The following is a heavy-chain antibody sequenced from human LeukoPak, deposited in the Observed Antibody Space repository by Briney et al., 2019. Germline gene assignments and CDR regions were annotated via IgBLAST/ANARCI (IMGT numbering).Heavy chain of an antibody. V-gene: IGHV1-18*04. D-gene: IGHD3-10*01. CDR3: ARVPMVRGVIIPDWFDP. CDR2: ISAYNGNT. J-gene: IGHJ5*02. CDR1: GYTFTSYG. Sequence: ASVKVSCKASGYTFTSYGISWVRQAPGQGLEWMGWISAYNGNTNYAQKLQGRVTMTTDTSTSTAYMELRSLRSDGTAVYYCARVPMVRGVIIPDWFDPWGQGTLVTVSS.